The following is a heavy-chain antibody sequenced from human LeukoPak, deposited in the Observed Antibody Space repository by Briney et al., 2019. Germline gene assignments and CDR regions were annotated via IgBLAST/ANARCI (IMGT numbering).Heavy chain of an antibody. D-gene: IGHD2-21*02. CDR1: GFTFSSYG. J-gene: IGHJ6*02. CDR3: AKEPGRGDYYYYYGMDV. CDR2: ISYDGSNK. Sequence: PGGSLRLSCAASGFTFSSYGMHWVRQAPGKGLEWVAVISYDGSNKYYADSVKGRFTISRDNSKNTLYLQMNSLRAEDTAVYYCAKEPGRGDYYYYYGMDVWGQGTTVTVSS. V-gene: IGHV3-30*18.